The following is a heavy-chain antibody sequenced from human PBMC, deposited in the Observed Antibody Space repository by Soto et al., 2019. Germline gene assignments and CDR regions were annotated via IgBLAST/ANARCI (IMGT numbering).Heavy chain of an antibody. CDR2: ISYDGSNK. J-gene: IGHJ4*02. CDR3: ARRKIVLMVYAHPREGSLDY. V-gene: IGHV3-30-3*01. CDR1: GFTFSSYA. Sequence: PGGSLRLSCAASGFTFSSYAMHWVRQAPGKGLEWVAVISYDGSNKYYADSVKGRFTISRDNSKNTLYLQMNSLRAEDTAVYYCARRKIVLMVYAHPREGSLDYWGQVPLVTVSS. D-gene: IGHD2-8*01.